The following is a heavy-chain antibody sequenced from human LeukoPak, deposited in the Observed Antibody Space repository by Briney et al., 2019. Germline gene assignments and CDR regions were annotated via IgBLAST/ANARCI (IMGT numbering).Heavy chain of an antibody. D-gene: IGHD6-19*01. Sequence: GGSLRLSCAASGFTFSSHAMNWVRQAPGKGLEWVSVIYSGGSTYYADSVKGRFTISRDNSKNTLYLQMNSLRAEDTAVYYCATGYSSGYDYWGQGTLVTVSS. V-gene: IGHV3-53*01. CDR2: IYSGGST. CDR1: GFTFSSHA. CDR3: ATGYSSGYDY. J-gene: IGHJ4*02.